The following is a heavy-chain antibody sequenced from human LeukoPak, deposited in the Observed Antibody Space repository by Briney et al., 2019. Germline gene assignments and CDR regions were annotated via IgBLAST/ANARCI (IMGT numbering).Heavy chain of an antibody. J-gene: IGHJ6*03. CDR3: GRHNGFDRGYYYYMDV. D-gene: IGHD3-22*01. CDR1: GGFINSYY. V-gene: IGHV4-4*07. CDR2: VYSSGIT. Sequence: PSETLSLTCTVSGGFINSYYWSWIRQPAGKGLEWIGRVYSSGITNYNPSLKSRITMSVDTSKNQSSLKLTSVTAADTAVDYCGRHNGFDRGYYYYMDVWGKGTTVTVSS.